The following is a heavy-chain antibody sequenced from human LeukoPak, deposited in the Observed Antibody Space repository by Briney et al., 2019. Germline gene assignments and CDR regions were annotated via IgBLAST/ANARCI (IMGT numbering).Heavy chain of an antibody. CDR3: ANRHDSSGYFFNY. CDR1: GVTLSTYA. J-gene: IGHJ4*02. V-gene: IGHV3-23*01. Sequence: GGSLRLSCAASGVTLSTYAMSWARQAPGKGLEWVSSVSESGSNRYYADSVKGRFSISRGNSKNMLYLQMGSLRTEDTATYYCANRHDSSGYFFNYWGQGTLVTVSS. D-gene: IGHD3-22*01. CDR2: VSESGSNR.